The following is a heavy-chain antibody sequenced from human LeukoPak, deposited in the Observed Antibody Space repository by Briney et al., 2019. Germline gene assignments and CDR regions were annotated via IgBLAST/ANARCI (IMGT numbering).Heavy chain of an antibody. D-gene: IGHD5-18*01. Sequence: PSETLSLTCTVSGGSIRNYYWSWIRQPPGEGLEGIGYIYYSGSTNYNPSLKSRVTISVDTSKNQFSLKLSSVTAADTAVYYCARHPARYSYGSNFDYWGQGTLVTVSS. CDR1: GGSIRNYY. J-gene: IGHJ4*02. V-gene: IGHV4-59*08. CDR2: IYYSGST. CDR3: ARHPARYSYGSNFDY.